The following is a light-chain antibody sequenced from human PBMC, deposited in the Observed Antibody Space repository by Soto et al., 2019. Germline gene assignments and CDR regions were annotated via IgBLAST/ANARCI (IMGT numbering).Light chain of an antibody. Sequence: EVVLTQAPATLSLSPGERATLSCRASQSVSSSYVAWYQLKPGQAPRLLIYGASSRAADIPDRFSGGGSGTDFTLTISRLEPEDFAVYYCQQYGNSPGTFGQGTKVDIK. V-gene: IGKV3-20*01. CDR2: GAS. CDR3: QQYGNSPGT. J-gene: IGKJ1*01. CDR1: QSVSSSY.